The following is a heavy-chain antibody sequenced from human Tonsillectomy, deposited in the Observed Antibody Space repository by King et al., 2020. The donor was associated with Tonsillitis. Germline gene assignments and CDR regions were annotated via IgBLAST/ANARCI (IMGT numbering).Heavy chain of an antibody. J-gene: IGHJ3*02. CDR1: GGTFSSYA. Sequence: QLVQSGAEVKKHGSSVKVSCKASGGTFSSYAFSWVRQAPGQGLEWMGRIIPIVGITNSAQMFQGRVTLTADKSTSTVYMELRSLRSEDTAVYYCAGAEYYHDISGPGAFDNWGQGTMVTVSS. CDR3: AGAEYYHDISGPGAFDN. CDR2: IIPIVGIT. D-gene: IGHD3-22*01. V-gene: IGHV1-69*09.